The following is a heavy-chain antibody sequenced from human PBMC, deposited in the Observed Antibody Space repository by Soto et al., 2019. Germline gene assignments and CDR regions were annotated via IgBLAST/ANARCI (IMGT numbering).Heavy chain of an antibody. Sequence: QVQLVESGGGVAQPGRSLRLSCAASGFIFKHHAMHWVRQAAGKGLEWVAQIWYDGSHTYYTDSVKGRFTISRDNLKDMVYLQMDSLRAEDTAVYYCARDGQQLAPYAMDVWGQGTTVTVSS. CDR2: IWYDGSHT. D-gene: IGHD1-1*01. V-gene: IGHV3-33*01. J-gene: IGHJ6*02. CDR3: ARDGQQLAPYAMDV. CDR1: GFIFKHHA.